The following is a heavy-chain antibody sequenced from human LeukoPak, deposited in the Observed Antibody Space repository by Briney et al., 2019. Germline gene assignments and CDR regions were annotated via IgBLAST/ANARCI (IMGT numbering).Heavy chain of an antibody. CDR3: ARGKKTRGDIAVAVDY. J-gene: IGHJ4*02. D-gene: IGHD6-19*01. Sequence: GGSLRLSFAASGFTFSDYYMSWIRQAPGKGLEWVSYISSSGSTIYYADSVKGRFTISRDNAKNSLYLQMNSLRAEDTAVYYCARGKKTRGDIAVAVDYWGQGTLVTVSS. CDR2: ISSSGSTI. CDR1: GFTFSDYY. V-gene: IGHV3-11*01.